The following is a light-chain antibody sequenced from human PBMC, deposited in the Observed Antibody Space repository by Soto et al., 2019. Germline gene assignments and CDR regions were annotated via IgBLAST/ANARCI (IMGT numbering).Light chain of an antibody. CDR3: QQYNNWA. Sequence: EIVLTQSPGTLSLSPGERAPLSCRASQSVSSNLAGYQQKPGQAPRLLIYGASTRATGIPARFSGSGSGAEFTLTISSLQSEDFAVYYCQQYNNWAFGQGTKVDIK. CDR1: QSVSSN. J-gene: IGKJ1*01. V-gene: IGKV3-15*01. CDR2: GAS.